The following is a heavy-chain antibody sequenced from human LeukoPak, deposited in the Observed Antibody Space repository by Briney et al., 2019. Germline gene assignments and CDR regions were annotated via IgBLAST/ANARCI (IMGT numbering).Heavy chain of an antibody. Sequence: GESLKISCKGSGYRFTSYWIGWGRQMPGKGLEWMGIIYHGEYDTRYSPSFQGQVTIPADKSISTAYLQWSSLKASDTAMYYCARRFEAAGLVFDPWGQGTLVTVSS. CDR1: GYRFTSYW. D-gene: IGHD6-13*01. J-gene: IGHJ5*02. CDR2: IYHGEYDT. V-gene: IGHV5-51*01. CDR3: ARRFEAAGLVFDP.